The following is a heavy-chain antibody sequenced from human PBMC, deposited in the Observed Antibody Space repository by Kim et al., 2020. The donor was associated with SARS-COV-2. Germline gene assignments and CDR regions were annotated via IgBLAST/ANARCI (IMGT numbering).Heavy chain of an antibody. V-gene: IGHV3-30*04. CDR1: GFTFSRYA. CDR3: ARAQVLLHWGFDY. Sequence: GGSLRLSCAASGFTFSRYAMHWVRQAPGKGLEWVAVISYDGSNKYYADSVKGRFTISSDNSKNTLYLQMNSLRAEDTAVYYCARAQVLLHWGFDYWGQ. J-gene: IGHJ4*02. CDR2: ISYDGSNK. D-gene: IGHD3-10*01.